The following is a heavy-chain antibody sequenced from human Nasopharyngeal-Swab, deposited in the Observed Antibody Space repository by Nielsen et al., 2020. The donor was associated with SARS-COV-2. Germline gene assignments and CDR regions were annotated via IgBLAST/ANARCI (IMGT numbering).Heavy chain of an antibody. CDR1: GFTFSSYW. J-gene: IGHJ4*02. V-gene: IGHV3-7*01. D-gene: IGHD3-22*01. CDR2: IKQDGSEK. CDR3: ARGALRYGSGYYFDY. Sequence: GESLKISCAASGFTFSSYWMSWVRQAPGKGLEWVANIKQDGSEKYYVDSVKGRFTISRDNAKNSLYLQMNSLRAEDTAVYYCARGALRYGSGYYFDYWGQGTLVTVSS.